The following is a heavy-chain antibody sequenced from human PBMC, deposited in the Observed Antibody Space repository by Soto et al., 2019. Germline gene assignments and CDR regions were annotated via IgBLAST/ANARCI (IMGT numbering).Heavy chain of an antibody. D-gene: IGHD3-10*01. CDR3: ARHRLELESPWSSQTIYYYYYMDV. V-gene: IGHV4-59*08. CDR2: IYYSGST. Sequence: QVQLQESGPGLVKPSETLSLTCTVSGGSISSYYWSWIRQPPGKGLEWIGYIYYSGSTNYKPSLRRRVTISVDTSKNQFSLKLSSVTAADTAVYYCARHRLELESPWSSQTIYYYYYMDVWGKGTTVTVSS. CDR1: GGSISSYY. J-gene: IGHJ6*03.